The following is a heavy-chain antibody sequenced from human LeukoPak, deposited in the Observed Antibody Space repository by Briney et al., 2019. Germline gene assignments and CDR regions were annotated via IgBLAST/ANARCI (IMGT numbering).Heavy chain of an antibody. CDR3: ARVRGYCSSTNCYFDY. Sequence: GGSLRLSCAASGFTFSSYWMSWVRQAPGKGLEWVANIKQDVSEKYYAYSVRGRFTISRDNAKNSMYMQMNSLRAEDTAVYYCARVRGYCSSTNCYFDYWGQGTLVTVSS. J-gene: IGHJ4*02. CDR2: IKQDVSEK. CDR1: GFTFSSYW. D-gene: IGHD2-2*01. V-gene: IGHV3-7*01.